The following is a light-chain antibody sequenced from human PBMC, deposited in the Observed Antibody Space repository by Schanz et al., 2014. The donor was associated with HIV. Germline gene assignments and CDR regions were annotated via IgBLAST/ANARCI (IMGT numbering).Light chain of an antibody. CDR1: SSDVGGYDF. CDR2: EVT. CDR3: SSYTSSNTVI. V-gene: IGLV2-14*01. Sequence: QSALTQPASLSGSPGQSVTITCTGTSSDVGGYDFVSWYQQHPGKAPKLMIYEVTKRPSGVSNRFSGSKSGNAASLTIFGLQPEDEAHYYCSSYTSSNTVIFGGGTKLTVL. J-gene: IGLJ2*01.